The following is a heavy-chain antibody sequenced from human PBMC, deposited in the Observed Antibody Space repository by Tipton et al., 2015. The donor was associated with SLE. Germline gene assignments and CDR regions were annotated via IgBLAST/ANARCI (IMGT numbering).Heavy chain of an antibody. CDR1: GDSISSAY. Sequence: TLSLTCTVSGDSISSAYWSWIRQPAGKGLEWIGRIYPSGSANYNPPRKSRVTMSVDTSKNQCSLQLTSVTAADTAMYYCASSVAVSGIYFDYWGQGTLVTVSS. J-gene: IGHJ4*02. CDR2: IYPSGSA. D-gene: IGHD6-19*01. V-gene: IGHV4-4*07. CDR3: ASSVAVSGIYFDY.